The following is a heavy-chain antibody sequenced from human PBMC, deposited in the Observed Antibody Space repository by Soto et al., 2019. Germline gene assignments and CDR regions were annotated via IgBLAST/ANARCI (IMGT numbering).Heavy chain of an antibody. CDR3: ARVPNY. CDR2: IYHSGST. CDR1: GDSISSDKW. J-gene: IGHJ4*02. Sequence: SETLSLTCAFSGDSISSDKWWSWVRQPPGKGLEWIGYIYHSGSTYYNPSLKSRVTISVDRSKNQFSLKLSSVTAADTAVYYCARVPNYWGQGTLVTVS. V-gene: IGHV4-4*02.